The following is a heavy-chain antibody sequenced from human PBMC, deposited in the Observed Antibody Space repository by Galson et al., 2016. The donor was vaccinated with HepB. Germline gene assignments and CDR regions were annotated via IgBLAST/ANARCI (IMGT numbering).Heavy chain of an antibody. V-gene: IGHV1-18*01. D-gene: IGHD3-3*01. CDR3: ARASLEFPSNFDY. CDR1: GYTFTTYG. CDR2: ISAYNGHT. Sequence: SVKVSCKASGYTFTTYGITWVRQAPGQGLEWMGWISAYNGHTKYTQKLQGRVSMTTDTSTSTAYMELRSLRSDATAVYYCARASLEFPSNFDYWGQGTLVTGSS. J-gene: IGHJ4*02.